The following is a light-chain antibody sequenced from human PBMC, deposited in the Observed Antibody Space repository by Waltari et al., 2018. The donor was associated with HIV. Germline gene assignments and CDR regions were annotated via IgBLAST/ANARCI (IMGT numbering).Light chain of an antibody. Sequence: QSALTQPASLSGSPGQSIVISCPGTSSDLGNYNLVSWYQHHPGKVPRLMIYEVTKRPAGVSSRFSGSKSANTASLMISGLQAEDEGNYYCSSYAGGHTWVFGGGTKLTVL. CDR2: EVT. J-gene: IGLJ3*02. CDR3: SSYAGGHTWV. CDR1: SSDLGNYNL. V-gene: IGLV2-23*02.